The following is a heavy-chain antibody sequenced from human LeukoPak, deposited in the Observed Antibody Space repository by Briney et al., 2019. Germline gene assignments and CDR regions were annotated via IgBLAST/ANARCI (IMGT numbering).Heavy chain of an antibody. CDR1: GFPLSNYG. J-gene: IGHJ2*01. Sequence: GGSLRLSCTASGFPLSNYGMHWVRQAPGKGLELVALMWADGSKTSYANSVKGRFTISRDISRNTLYLQMNSLRAEDTALYYCARDADTSAFYWYFDLWGRGTPVTVSS. V-gene: IGHV3-33*01. CDR3: ARDADTSAFYWYFDL. CDR2: MWADGSKT. D-gene: IGHD1-26*01.